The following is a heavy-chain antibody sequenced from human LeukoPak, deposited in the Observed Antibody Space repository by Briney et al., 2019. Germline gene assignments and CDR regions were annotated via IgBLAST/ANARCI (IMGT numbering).Heavy chain of an antibody. CDR2: IRYDGSNK. Sequence: GGSLRLSCAASGFTFSSYGMHWVRQAPGKGLEWVAFIRYDGSNKYYADSVKGRFTISRDNSKNTLYLQMNSLRAEDTAVYYCALGGFEESYRWGAFDIWGQGTMVTVSS. CDR1: GFTFSSYG. CDR3: ALGGFEESYRWGAFDI. D-gene: IGHD3-10*01. V-gene: IGHV3-30*02. J-gene: IGHJ3*02.